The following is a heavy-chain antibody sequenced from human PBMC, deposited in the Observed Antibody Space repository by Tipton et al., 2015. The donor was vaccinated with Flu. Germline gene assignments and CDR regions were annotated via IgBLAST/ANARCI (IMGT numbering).Heavy chain of an antibody. Sequence: SLRLSCVASGFSFRTYAMSWVRQAPGKGLEWVSAISDSGGSTYNAVSVKGRFTISRDNSENTLSLQMNSLRLEDTAVYYCAKVRTYYCSSNSCYLDSWDQGTLVTVSS. CDR2: ISDSGGST. CDR3: AKVRTYYCSSNSCYLDS. V-gene: IGHV3-23*01. D-gene: IGHD2-2*01. J-gene: IGHJ4*02. CDR1: GFSFRTYA.